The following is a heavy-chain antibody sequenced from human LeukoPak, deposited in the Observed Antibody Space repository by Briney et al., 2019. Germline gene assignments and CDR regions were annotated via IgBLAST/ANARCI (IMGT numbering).Heavy chain of an antibody. CDR2: INDDGSDT. V-gene: IGHV3-74*01. J-gene: IGHJ4*02. CDR3: VRGGPSTWF. CDR1: GFTFKLYW. D-gene: IGHD3-22*01. Sequence: GGSLRLSCAASGFTFKLYWMHWVRQVPAKGPVWVARINDDGSDTVYADSVKGRFTISRDDAKNMLFLQTNSLRGEDTAVYHCVRGGPSTWFWGQGTLVTVSS.